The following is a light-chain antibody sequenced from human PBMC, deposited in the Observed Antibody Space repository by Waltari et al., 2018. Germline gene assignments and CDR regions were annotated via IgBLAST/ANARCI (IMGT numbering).Light chain of an antibody. V-gene: IGLV1-40*01. Sequence: QSVLTQPPSVSGAPGQRVTSSCTGSGSNIGAGYVVHWYQQLPRAAPKLLIYGSTSRPLGVPARFFGSTSGTSASLAITGLQAEDEADYYCQSYDTSLSVVFGGGTKLTVL. CDR1: GSNIGAGYV. J-gene: IGLJ3*02. CDR3: QSYDTSLSVV. CDR2: GST.